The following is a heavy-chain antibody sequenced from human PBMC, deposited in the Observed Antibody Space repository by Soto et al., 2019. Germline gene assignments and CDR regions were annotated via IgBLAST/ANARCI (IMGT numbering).Heavy chain of an antibody. CDR1: GFTFSSYA. D-gene: IGHD4-17*01. CDR2: ISGSGGST. CDR3: TRDTAGLDY. V-gene: IGHV3-23*01. Sequence: PGGSLRLSCAASGFTFSSYAMSWVRQAPGKGLEWVSAISGSGGSTYYADSVKGRLTISRDNAKNSLYLQMNSLRAEDTAVYYCTRDTAGLDYWGQGTLVTVSS. J-gene: IGHJ4*02.